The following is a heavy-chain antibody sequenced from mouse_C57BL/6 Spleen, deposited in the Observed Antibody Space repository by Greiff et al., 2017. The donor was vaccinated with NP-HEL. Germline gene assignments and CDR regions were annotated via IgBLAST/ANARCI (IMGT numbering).Heavy chain of an antibody. D-gene: IGHD2-4*01. J-gene: IGHJ3*01. Sequence: QVQLKQPGAELVKPGASVKLSCKASGYTFTSYWMHWVKQRPGQGLEWIGMIHPNSGSTNYNEKFKSKATLTVDKSSSTAYMQLSSLTSEDSAVYYCAPYDYDVAYWGQGTLVTVSA. CDR3: APYDYDVAY. CDR2: IHPNSGST. V-gene: IGHV1-64*01. CDR1: GYTFTSYW.